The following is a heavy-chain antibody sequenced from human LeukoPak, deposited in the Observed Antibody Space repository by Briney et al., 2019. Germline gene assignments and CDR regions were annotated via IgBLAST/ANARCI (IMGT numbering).Heavy chain of an antibody. D-gene: IGHD5-18*01. CDR1: GGTFSSYA. J-gene: IGHJ3*02. Sequence: ASVRVSCKASGGTFSSYAISWVRQAPGQGLEWMGGIIPIFGTANYAQKFQGRVTITADESTSTAYMELSSLRSEDTAVYYCARDYSSASELNAFDIWGQGTMVTVSS. V-gene: IGHV1-69*13. CDR2: IIPIFGTA. CDR3: ARDYSSASELNAFDI.